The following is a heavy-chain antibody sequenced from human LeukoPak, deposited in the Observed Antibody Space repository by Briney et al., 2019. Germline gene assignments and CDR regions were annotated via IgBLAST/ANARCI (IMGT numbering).Heavy chain of an antibody. CDR3: ARGQVLREF. CDR2: INQSGRT. Sequence: SETLSLTCTVSGGSISSYYWSWIRQPPGKGLEWIGEINQSGRTNYNPSLESRVTIDTPKNQFSLNLTSVTAADTAVYYCARGQVLREFWGQGTLVTVSS. V-gene: IGHV4-34*01. CDR1: GGSISSYY. D-gene: IGHD3-10*01. J-gene: IGHJ4*02.